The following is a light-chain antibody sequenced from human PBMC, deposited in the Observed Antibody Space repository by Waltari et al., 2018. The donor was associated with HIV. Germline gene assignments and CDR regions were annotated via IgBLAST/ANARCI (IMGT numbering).Light chain of an antibody. Sequence: QSALTQPASVSGSPGQSITISCTGTSSDVGGYNYVSWYQHHLGKAPKLLIYEVSNRPSGVSNRFSGSKSDNTASLTISGLQAEDEADYYCSSYTSDYTYVFGSGTEVTVL. CDR3: SSYTSDYTYV. J-gene: IGLJ1*01. CDR1: SSDVGGYNY. V-gene: IGLV2-14*01. CDR2: EVS.